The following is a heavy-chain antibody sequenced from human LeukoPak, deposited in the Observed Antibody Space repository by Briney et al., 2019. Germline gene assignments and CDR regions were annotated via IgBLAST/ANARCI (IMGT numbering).Heavy chain of an antibody. J-gene: IGHJ3*02. CDR1: GFTFSDYY. V-gene: IGHV3-11*04. Sequence: GGSLRLSCAASGFTFSDYYMSWIRQAPGKGLEWISSISSISSTIYYADSVKGRFTISRDNTKNSLYLQMNSLRADDTAVYYCATVGVTHAFDIWGQGTMVTVSS. D-gene: IGHD3-10*01. CDR2: ISSISSTI. CDR3: ATVGVTHAFDI.